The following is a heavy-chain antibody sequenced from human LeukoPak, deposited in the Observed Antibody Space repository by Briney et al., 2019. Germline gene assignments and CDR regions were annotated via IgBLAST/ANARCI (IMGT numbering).Heavy chain of an antibody. Sequence: GDSLKISCKASGYNFAIDWIAWVRQAPGKGLEWMGIIYPRDSDTIYSPSFQGQVTMSADKSITTAYLQWSSLKASDTAMYYCARRGRRDGYSDYWGQGTLVTVSS. CDR1: GYNFAIDW. V-gene: IGHV5-51*01. CDR2: IYPRDSDT. D-gene: IGHD5-24*01. J-gene: IGHJ4*02. CDR3: ARRGRRDGYSDY.